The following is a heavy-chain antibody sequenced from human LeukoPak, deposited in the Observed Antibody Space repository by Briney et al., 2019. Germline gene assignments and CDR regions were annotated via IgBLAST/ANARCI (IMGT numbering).Heavy chain of an antibody. J-gene: IGHJ4*02. V-gene: IGHV1-69*04. Sequence: VASVEVSCKASGGTFSSYAISWVRQAPGQGLEWMGRIIPILGIANYAQKFQGRVTITADKSTSTAYMELSSLRSEDTAVYYCATASITIFGVVIAKLDYWGQGTLVTVSS. D-gene: IGHD3-3*01. CDR1: GGTFSSYA. CDR3: ATASITIFGVVIAKLDY. CDR2: IIPILGIA.